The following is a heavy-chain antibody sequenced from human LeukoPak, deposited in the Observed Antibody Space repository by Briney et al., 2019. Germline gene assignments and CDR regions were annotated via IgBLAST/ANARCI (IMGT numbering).Heavy chain of an antibody. CDR2: ISAYNGNT. CDR3: ARDYDVVVVAAEGTDGMDV. D-gene: IGHD2-15*01. J-gene: IGHJ6*02. CDR1: GYTFTSYG. Sequence: GASVKVSCKASGYTFTSYGISWVRQAPGQGLEWMGWISAYNGNTNYAQKLQGGVTMTTDTSTSTAYMELRSLRSDDTAAYYCARDYDVVVVAAEGTDGMDVWGQGTTVTVSS. V-gene: IGHV1-18*01.